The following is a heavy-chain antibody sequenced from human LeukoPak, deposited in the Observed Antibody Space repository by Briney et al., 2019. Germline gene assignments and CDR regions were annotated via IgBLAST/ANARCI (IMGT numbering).Heavy chain of an antibody. Sequence: SETLSLTCTVSGGSISSYYWSWIRQPPGKGLEWIGYIYYSGSTNYNPSLKSRVTISVDTTKNQFSLRLRSVTAADTAVYYCARDRIAVAGDRDYWGQGTLVTVSP. CDR1: GGSISSYY. CDR2: IYYSGST. D-gene: IGHD6-19*01. J-gene: IGHJ4*02. V-gene: IGHV4-59*12. CDR3: ARDRIAVAGDRDY.